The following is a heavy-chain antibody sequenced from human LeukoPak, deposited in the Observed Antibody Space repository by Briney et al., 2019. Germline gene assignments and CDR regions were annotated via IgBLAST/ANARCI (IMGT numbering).Heavy chain of an antibody. CDR2: INHRGST. V-gene: IGHV4-34*01. D-gene: IGHD3-22*01. CDR3: ARGRSQYYYDSSGYYFDY. J-gene: IGHJ4*02. CDR1: GGSFSGYY. Sequence: SETLSLTCAVYGGSFSGYYWSWIRQTPGKGREWIGEINHRGSTNYNPSLKSRVTISVDTSKNQFSLKLSSVTAADTAVYYCARGRSQYYYDSSGYYFDYWGQGTLVTVSS.